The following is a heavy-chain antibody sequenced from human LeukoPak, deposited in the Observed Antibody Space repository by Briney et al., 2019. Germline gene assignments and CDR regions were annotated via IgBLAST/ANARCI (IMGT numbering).Heavy chain of an antibody. D-gene: IGHD3-16*02. CDR2: IYYSGST. CDR3: GLRGNYFGYVWGSYRKEVDY. V-gene: IGHV4-31*03. Sequence: SQTLSLTCTVSGGSISSGGYYWSWIRQHPGKGLEWIGYIYYSGSTYYNPSLKSRVTISVDTSKNQFSLKLSSVTAADTAVYFCGLRGNYFGYVWGSYRKEVDYWGQGTLVTVSS. J-gene: IGHJ4*02. CDR1: GGSISSGGYY.